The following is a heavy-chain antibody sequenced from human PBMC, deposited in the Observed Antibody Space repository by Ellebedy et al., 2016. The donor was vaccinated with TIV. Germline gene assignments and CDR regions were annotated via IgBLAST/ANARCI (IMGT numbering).Heavy chain of an antibody. CDR2: IYPGDSDT. V-gene: IGHV5-51*01. CDR3: ARFGGSGSYYKQAFDI. J-gene: IGHJ3*02. D-gene: IGHD3-10*01. Sequence: GESLKISCTSSGYSFTSYWIGWVRQMPGKGLEWMGLIYPGDSDTRYSPSFQGQVTFSADKSISTAYLQWGSLKASDTAMYYCARFGGSGSYYKQAFDIWGHGTMVTVSS. CDR1: GYSFTSYW.